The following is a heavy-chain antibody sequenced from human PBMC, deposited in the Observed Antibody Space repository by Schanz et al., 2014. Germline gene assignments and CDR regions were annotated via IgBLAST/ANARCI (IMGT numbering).Heavy chain of an antibody. J-gene: IGHJ6*02. V-gene: IGHV3-30*19. CDR2: ISYDGSHK. CDR1: GFTFSSYG. Sequence: QVQLVESGGDVVQPGRSLRLSCAASGFTFSSYGMHWVRQAPGKGLEWVAVISYDGSHKDYADSVKGRFTISRDNSKNTLYLQMNSLRAEDTAVYYCARDRQQLVGRIGYYYGMDVWGQGTTVTVSS. CDR3: ARDRQQLVGRIGYYYGMDV. D-gene: IGHD6-13*01.